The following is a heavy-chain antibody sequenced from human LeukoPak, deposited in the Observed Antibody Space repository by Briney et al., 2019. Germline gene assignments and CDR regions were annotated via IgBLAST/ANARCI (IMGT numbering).Heavy chain of an antibody. J-gene: IGHJ4*02. Sequence: GGSLRLSCAASGLTFRKYAMSWVRQAPGKGLEWVSTVADNGDPYYADSVRGRFTISRDNSKNTLYLQMNSLRAEDTAVYYCANYYYDSSGYLKYWGQGTLVTVSS. CDR3: ANYYYDSSGYLKY. CDR1: GLTFRKYA. D-gene: IGHD3-22*01. CDR2: VADNGDP. V-gene: IGHV3-23*01.